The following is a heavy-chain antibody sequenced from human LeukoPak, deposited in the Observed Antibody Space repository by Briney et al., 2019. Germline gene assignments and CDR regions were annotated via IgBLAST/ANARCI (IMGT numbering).Heavy chain of an antibody. Sequence: PSETLSLTCAVSGGSISSSNWWSWVRQPPGKGLEWIGEIYHSGSTNYNPSLKSRVTISVDKSKNQFSLKLSSVTAADTAVYYCARVLSRDDILTGYYNWGQGTLVTVSS. V-gene: IGHV4-4*02. J-gene: IGHJ4*02. CDR2: IYHSGST. CDR3: ARVLSRDDILTGYYN. D-gene: IGHD3-9*01. CDR1: GGSISSSNW.